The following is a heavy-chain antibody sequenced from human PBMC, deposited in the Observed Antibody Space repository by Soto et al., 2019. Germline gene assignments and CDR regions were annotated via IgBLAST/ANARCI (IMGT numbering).Heavy chain of an antibody. V-gene: IGHV3-48*03. J-gene: IGHJ6*02. Sequence: EVQLVESGGGLVQPGGSLRLSCAASGFTFSSYEMNWVRQAPGKGLEWVSYISSSGSTIYYADSVKGRFTISRDNAKNSLYLQMNSLRAEATAVYYCARDIRYCSSTSCYTLGWYYYYGMDVWGPGTTVTVSS. CDR2: ISSSGSTI. CDR3: ARDIRYCSSTSCYTLGWYYYYGMDV. D-gene: IGHD2-2*02. CDR1: GFTFSSYE.